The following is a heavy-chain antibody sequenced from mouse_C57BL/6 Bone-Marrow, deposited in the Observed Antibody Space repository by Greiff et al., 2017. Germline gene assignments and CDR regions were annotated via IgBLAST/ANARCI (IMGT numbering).Heavy chain of an antibody. CDR2: IHPNSGST. V-gene: IGHV1-64*01. Sequence: QVQLQQPGAELVKPGASVKLSCKASGYTFTSYWMHWVKQRPGQGLEWIGMIHPNSGSTNYNEKFKSKATLTVDKSSSTAYMQLSSLTSEDSAVYDCARVLRAFSWYFDVWGTGTTVTVTA. J-gene: IGHJ1*03. CDR3: ARVLRAFSWYFDV. CDR1: GYTFTSYW. D-gene: IGHD1-1*01.